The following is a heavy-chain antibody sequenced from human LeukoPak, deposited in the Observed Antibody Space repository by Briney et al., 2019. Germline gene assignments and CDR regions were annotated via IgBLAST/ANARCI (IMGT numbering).Heavy chain of an antibody. V-gene: IGHV3-21*01. Sequence: GGSLRLSCAASGFTFSRYTMNWVRQAPGKGLEWASSISSSSLYIYYADSMKGRFTISRDNAKNSLYLQINSLRAEDTAVYYCAKGGYEYDSSGHNYFDYWGQGTLVTVSS. J-gene: IGHJ4*02. CDR3: AKGGYEYDSSGHNYFDY. D-gene: IGHD3-22*01. CDR1: GFTFSRYT. CDR2: ISSSSLYI.